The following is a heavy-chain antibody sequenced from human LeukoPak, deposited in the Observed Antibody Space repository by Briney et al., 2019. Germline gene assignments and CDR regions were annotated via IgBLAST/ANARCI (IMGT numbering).Heavy chain of an antibody. CDR3: ARDPRYFDWLLSLDY. Sequence: PSETLSLTWTVSGGSISSSSYYSGWIRHPPGNGLEWIGSIYYSGSTYYNPSLKSRVTISVDTSKNQFSLKLSSVTAADTAVYYCARDPRYFDWLLSLDYWGQGTLVTVSS. CDR1: GGSISSSSYY. CDR2: IYYSGST. V-gene: IGHV4-39*02. D-gene: IGHD3-9*01. J-gene: IGHJ4*02.